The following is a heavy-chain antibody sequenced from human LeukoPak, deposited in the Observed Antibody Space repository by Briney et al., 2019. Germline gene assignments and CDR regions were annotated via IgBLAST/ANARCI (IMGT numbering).Heavy chain of an antibody. D-gene: IGHD3/OR15-3a*01. CDR3: ARRSAPCGLDY. J-gene: IGHJ4*02. Sequence: TGGSLRLSCAASGFIFSRYGMQWVRQAPGKGLEWVAVISHDGTVQYYADSVKGRFTISRDNTKNTLYLQMNSLRAEDTAFYYCARRSAPCGLDYWGQGTLVTVSS. CDR2: ISHDGTVQ. CDR1: GFIFSRYG. V-gene: IGHV3-30*03.